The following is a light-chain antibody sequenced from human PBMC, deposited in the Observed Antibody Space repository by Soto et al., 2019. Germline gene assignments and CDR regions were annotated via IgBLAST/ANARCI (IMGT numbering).Light chain of an antibody. J-gene: IGLJ1*01. Sequence: QSVLTQPPSASGTPGQIVALSCSGSSPNIGSNTVTWYQQLPGTAPKLLIYSTSQRSSGVPGRFSGSKSGASASLSISGLQSEDEADYYCAACDDRLDVYVFGTGTKLTVL. CDR1: SPNIGSNT. V-gene: IGLV1-44*01. CDR3: AACDDRLDVYV. CDR2: STS.